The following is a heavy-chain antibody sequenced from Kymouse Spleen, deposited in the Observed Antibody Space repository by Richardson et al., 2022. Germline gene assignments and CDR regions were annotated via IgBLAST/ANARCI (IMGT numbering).Heavy chain of an antibody. J-gene: IGHJ4*02. CDR2: INHSGST. CDR3: ARVLDLTEDY. V-gene: IGHV4-34*01. Sequence: QVQLQQWGAGLLKPSETLSLTCAVYGGSFSGYYWSWIRQPPGKGLEWIGEINHSGSTNYNPSLKSRVTISVDTSKNQFSLKLSSVTAADTAVYYCARVLDLTEDYWGQGTLVTVSS. CDR1: GGSFSGYY. D-gene: IGHD1-1*01,IGHD1-20*01,IGHD1-7*01.